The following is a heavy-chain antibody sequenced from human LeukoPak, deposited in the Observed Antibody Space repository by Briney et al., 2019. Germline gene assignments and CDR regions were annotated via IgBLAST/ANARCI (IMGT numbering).Heavy chain of an antibody. Sequence: ASVKVSCKASGYTFTGYYMHWVRQAPGQGLEWMGWINPNSGGTNYAQKFQGRVTMTRDTSISTAYMELSRLRSDDTAVYYCARDQVILGSGSYSPYYYYYMDVWGEGTTVTISS. D-gene: IGHD3-10*01. J-gene: IGHJ6*03. CDR2: INPNSGGT. CDR1: GYTFTGYY. V-gene: IGHV1-2*02. CDR3: ARDQVILGSGSYSPYYYYYMDV.